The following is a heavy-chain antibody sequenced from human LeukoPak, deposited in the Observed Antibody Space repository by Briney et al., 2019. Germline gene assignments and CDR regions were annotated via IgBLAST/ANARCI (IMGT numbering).Heavy chain of an antibody. CDR1: GGSIRSSYYY. V-gene: IGHV4-39*02. CDR2: IYDSGST. D-gene: IGHD2-2*01. Sequence: ASETLSHTCTVSGGSIRSSYYYWGWIRQPPGKGLEWIGSIYDSGSTYYNPSLKSRVTISVDTSKNQFSLKLNSVTTADTAVYYCARDSTSSRFDYWGQGTLVTVSS. CDR3: ARDSTSSRFDY. J-gene: IGHJ4*02.